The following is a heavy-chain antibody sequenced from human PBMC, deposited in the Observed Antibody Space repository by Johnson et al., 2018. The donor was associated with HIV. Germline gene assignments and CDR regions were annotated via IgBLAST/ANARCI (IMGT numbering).Heavy chain of an antibody. Sequence: QMLLVESGGGVVQPGRSLRLSCAASGFTFSSYGMHWVRQAPGKGLEWVAVISYDGSNKYYADSVKGRFTISRDNSKNTLYLQMNSLRAEDTAVYYCARDRSRQLLLTSDSFDIWGQGTMVTVSS. CDR1: GFTFSSYG. D-gene: IGHD2-15*01. V-gene: IGHV3-30*03. CDR2: ISYDGSNK. CDR3: ARDRSRQLLLTSDSFDI. J-gene: IGHJ3*02.